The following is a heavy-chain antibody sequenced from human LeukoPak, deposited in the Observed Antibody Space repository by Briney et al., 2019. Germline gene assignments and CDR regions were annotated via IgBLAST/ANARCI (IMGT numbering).Heavy chain of an antibody. J-gene: IGHJ3*02. CDR3: ARGLDPFAHNPFDI. D-gene: IGHD3/OR15-3a*01. V-gene: IGHV1-69*06. CDR1: GGTFKSYA. Sequence: SVKVSCKASGGTFKSYAITWVRQAPGQGLEWMGQIIPMFGTAEYAQRFQGRVTIVADKSTTTVHMELSSLRSEDTAVYYCARGLDPFAHNPFDIWGQGTMVTDSS. CDR2: IIPMFGTA.